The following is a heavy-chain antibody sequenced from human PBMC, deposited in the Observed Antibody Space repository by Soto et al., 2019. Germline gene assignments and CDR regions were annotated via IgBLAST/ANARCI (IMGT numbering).Heavy chain of an antibody. D-gene: IGHD7-27*01. V-gene: IGHV4-39*01. Sequence: QLQLQESGPGLVKPSETLSLTCTVSGGSISSSSYYWGWIRQPPGKGLEWIGSIYYSGSTYYNPSLKSRVTISVDTSKNQFSLKLSSVTAADTAVYYCATTGDGYYCYYMDVWGKGTTVTVSS. CDR3: ATTGDGYYCYYMDV. CDR2: IYYSGST. J-gene: IGHJ6*03. CDR1: GGSISSSSYY.